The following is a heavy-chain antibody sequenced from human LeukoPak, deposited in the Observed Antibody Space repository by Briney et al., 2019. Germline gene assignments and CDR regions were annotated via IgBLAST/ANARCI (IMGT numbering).Heavy chain of an antibody. Sequence: GGSLRLSCAASGFTFSSYAMTWVRRTPGEGLEWVSSISISGDTTYYADSVKGRFTISRDNSRNTVYLQMNSLRAEDTAVYYCISSISGGSGQLGYWGQGTLVTVSS. CDR1: GFTFSSYA. D-gene: IGHD3-10*01. J-gene: IGHJ4*02. CDR2: ISISGDTT. V-gene: IGHV3-23*01. CDR3: ISSISGGSGQLGY.